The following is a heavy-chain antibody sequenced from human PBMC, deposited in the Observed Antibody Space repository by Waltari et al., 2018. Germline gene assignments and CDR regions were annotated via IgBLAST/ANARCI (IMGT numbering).Heavy chain of an antibody. Sequence: QVQLQQWGAGLLKPSETLSLTCAVYGGSFSGSYWSWIRQPPGKGLEWIGEINHSGSTNYNPSLKSRVTISVDTSKNQFSLKLSSVTAADTAVYYCARASWYYDSSGYGWFDPWGQGTLVTVSS. D-gene: IGHD3-22*01. CDR1: GGSFSGSY. CDR2: INHSGST. V-gene: IGHV4-34*01. J-gene: IGHJ5*02. CDR3: ARASWYYDSSGYGWFDP.